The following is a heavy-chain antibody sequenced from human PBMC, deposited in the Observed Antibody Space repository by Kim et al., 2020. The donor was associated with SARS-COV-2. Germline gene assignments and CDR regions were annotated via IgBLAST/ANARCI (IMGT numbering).Heavy chain of an antibody. V-gene: IGHV3-7*04. CDR3: ARLGSSSWNFDY. Sequence: KYYVDSVTGRFTISRENAKNSLYLQMNSLRTENTAVYYCARLGSSSWNFDYWGQGTLVTVSS. J-gene: IGHJ4*02. D-gene: IGHD6-13*01. CDR2: K.